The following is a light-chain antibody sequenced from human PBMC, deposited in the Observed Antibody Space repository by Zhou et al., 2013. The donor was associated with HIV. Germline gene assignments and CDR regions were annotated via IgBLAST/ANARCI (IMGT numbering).Light chain of an antibody. CDR1: QDIGSY. Sequence: AIRMTQSPTSFSASTGDRVTITCRATQDIGSYVAWYQQELGKAPKLLIYGASTLQSGVPSRFSGSGSGTEFNLTIDCLQSEDFATYYCQQHYDYPSITFGQGTRLEIK. CDR2: GAS. J-gene: IGKJ5*01. V-gene: IGKV1-8*01. CDR3: QQHYDYPSIT.